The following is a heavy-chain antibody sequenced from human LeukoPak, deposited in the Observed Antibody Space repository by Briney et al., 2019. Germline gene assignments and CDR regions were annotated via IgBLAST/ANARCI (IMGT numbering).Heavy chain of an antibody. CDR2: INPKSGDT. J-gene: IGHJ3*02. Sequence: ASVKVSCKGSGYTFSGYYMHWVRQAPGQGLEWMGWINPKSGDTKYAQKFQGRVTMTRDMSTSTVYMELSSLRSEDTAVYYCARAYYYGDYSRDDAFDIWGQGTMVTVSS. D-gene: IGHD4-17*01. V-gene: IGHV1-2*02. CDR1: GYTFSGYY. CDR3: ARAYYYGDYSRDDAFDI.